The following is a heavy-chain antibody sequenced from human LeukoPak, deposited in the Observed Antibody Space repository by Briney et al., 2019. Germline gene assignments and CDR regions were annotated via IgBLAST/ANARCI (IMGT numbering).Heavy chain of an antibody. CDR2: IYYSGST. V-gene: IGHV4-59*01. J-gene: IGHJ4*02. Sequence: PSETLSLTCTVSGASIRSYYWSWIRQPPGKGLEWVGYIYYSGSTNYNPSLKSRVTISVDTSKNQFTLNLSSVTTADTAVYYCARGERPGPDYWGQGTLVTVSS. CDR1: GASIRSYY. CDR3: ARGERPGPDY.